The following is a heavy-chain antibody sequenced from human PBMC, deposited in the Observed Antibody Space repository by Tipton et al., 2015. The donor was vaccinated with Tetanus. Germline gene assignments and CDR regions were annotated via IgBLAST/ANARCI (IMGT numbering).Heavy chain of an antibody. V-gene: IGHV3-73*01. D-gene: IGHD1-26*01. CDR2: IRTKPSNYAS. Sequence: SLRLSCLASGFAFSRSSIFWVRQAPGKGPEWVGRIRTKPSNYASAYGASVKGRFIVSRGDSVNTAYLQMNSLKIEDTAVYYCIGAASTTNYFDYWGQGTLVIVSS. CDR3: IGAASTTNYFDY. CDR1: GFAFSRSS. J-gene: IGHJ4*02.